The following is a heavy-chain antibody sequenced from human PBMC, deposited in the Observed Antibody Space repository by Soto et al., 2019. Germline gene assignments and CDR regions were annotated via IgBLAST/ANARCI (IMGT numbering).Heavy chain of an antibody. J-gene: IGHJ4*02. CDR1: GGSFSGYY. D-gene: IGHD1-26*01. Sequence: PSETQSLTCAVYGGSFSGYYGSWIRQPPGKGLEWIGEINHSGSTNYNPSLKSRVTISVDTSKNQFSLKLSSVTAADTAVYYCASVVGATLDYWGQGTLVTVSS. CDR3: ASVVGATLDY. CDR2: INHSGST. V-gene: IGHV4-34*01.